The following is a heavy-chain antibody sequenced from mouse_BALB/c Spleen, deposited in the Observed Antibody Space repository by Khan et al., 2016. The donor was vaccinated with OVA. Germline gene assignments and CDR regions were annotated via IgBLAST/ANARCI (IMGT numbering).Heavy chain of an antibody. J-gene: IGHJ3*01. V-gene: IGHV5-6*01. Sequence: EVQLVESGGDLVKPGGSLKLSCAASGFIFSSYSMSWVRQTPDKRLEWVATISSGGDYTYYPDSVKGRFTISRDDAKNTLYLQMSSLKSEDTAMYYCGSQLTWSFAYWGQGTLVTVSA. CDR1: GFIFSSYS. D-gene: IGHD2-13*01. CDR2: ISSGGDYT. CDR3: GSQLTWSFAY.